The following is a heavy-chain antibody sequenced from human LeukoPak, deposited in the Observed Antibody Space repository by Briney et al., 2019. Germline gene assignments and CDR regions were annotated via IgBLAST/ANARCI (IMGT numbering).Heavy chain of an antibody. D-gene: IGHD5-18*01. V-gene: IGHV3-9*01. CDR1: GFTFDDYA. J-gene: IGHJ4*02. CDR2: ISWNSGSI. CDR3: AKPSSGLQLWLPYSDFDY. Sequence: PGRSLRLSCAASGFTFDDYAMHWVRQAPGKGLEWVSGISWNSGSIGYADSVKGRLTISRDNAENSVYLQMNSLRAEDTAVYYCAKPSSGLQLWLPYSDFDYWGQGTLVTVSS.